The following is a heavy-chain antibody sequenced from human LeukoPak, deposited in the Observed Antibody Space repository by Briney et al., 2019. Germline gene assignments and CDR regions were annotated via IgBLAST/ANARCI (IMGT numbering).Heavy chain of an antibody. Sequence: SETLSLTCTVSGGSISSSSYYWGWIRQPPGKGLEWIGSIYYSGSTYYNPSLKSRVTISVDTSKNQFSLKLSSVTAADTAVYYCARVGFGELSCWFDPWGQGTLVTVSS. CDR1: GGSISSSSYY. CDR2: IYYSGST. D-gene: IGHD3-10*01. CDR3: ARVGFGELSCWFDP. V-gene: IGHV4-39*07. J-gene: IGHJ5*02.